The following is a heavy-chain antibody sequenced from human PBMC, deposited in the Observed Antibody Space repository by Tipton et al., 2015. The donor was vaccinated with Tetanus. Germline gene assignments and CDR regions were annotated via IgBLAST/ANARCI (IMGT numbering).Heavy chain of an antibody. V-gene: IGHV4-4*02. D-gene: IGHD6-13*01. Sequence: TLSLTCAVSSGSISSNYWWSWVRQSPGTGLEWIGEISHNGSTNYNPSLKSRVTISVDKSKNQFSLRLGSVTAADTAMYYCAREPAATGTSLFDYWGQGALVTVSS. CDR2: ISHNGST. CDR1: SGSISSNYW. J-gene: IGHJ4*02. CDR3: AREPAATGTSLFDY.